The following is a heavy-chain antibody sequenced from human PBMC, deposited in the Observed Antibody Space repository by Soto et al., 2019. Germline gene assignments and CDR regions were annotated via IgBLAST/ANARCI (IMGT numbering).Heavy chain of an antibody. CDR3: ARDNITGLFDY. V-gene: IGHV4-34*01. D-gene: IGHD2-8*02. CDR2: INHSGST. Sequence: QVQLQQWGAGLLKPSETLSLTCAVYGGSFSGYYWTWIRQPPGTGLEWIGEINHSGSTNYNPSLNRRVTLPVDPSTNQFSLQPPSVTAADTAVYYCARDNITGLFDYWGQGTLVTVSS. CDR1: GGSFSGYY. J-gene: IGHJ4*02.